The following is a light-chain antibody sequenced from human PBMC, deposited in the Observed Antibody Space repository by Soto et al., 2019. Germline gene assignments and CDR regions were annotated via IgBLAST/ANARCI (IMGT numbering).Light chain of an antibody. CDR3: SSYAGSNNYV. V-gene: IGLV2-8*01. CDR1: SSDVGGYNY. CDR2: EVN. Sequence: QSALTQPPSASGSPGHSVAISCTGTSSDVGGYNYVSWYQLHPGKAPKLMIYEVNMRPSGVPDRFSGSKSGNAASLTVSGLRAEDEADYYCSSYAGSNNYVFGTGTKVTVL. J-gene: IGLJ1*01.